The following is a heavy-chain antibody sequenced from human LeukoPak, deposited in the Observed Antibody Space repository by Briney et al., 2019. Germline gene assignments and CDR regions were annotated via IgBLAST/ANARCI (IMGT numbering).Heavy chain of an antibody. CDR3: RLGGSGSYYPFDY. CDR1: GGSFSGYY. J-gene: IGHJ4*02. V-gene: IGHV4-34*01. Sequence: PSETLSPTCAVYGGSFSGYYWSWIRQPPGKGLEWIGEINHSGSTNYNPSLKSRVTISVDTSKNQFSLKLSSVTAADTAVYYCRLGGSGSYYPFDYWGQGTLVTVSS. CDR2: INHSGST. D-gene: IGHD3-10*01.